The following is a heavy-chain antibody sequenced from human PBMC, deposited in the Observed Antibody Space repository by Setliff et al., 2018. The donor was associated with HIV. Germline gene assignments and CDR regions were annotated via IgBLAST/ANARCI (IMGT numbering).Heavy chain of an antibody. V-gene: IGHV4-39*02. CDR1: GPSIITTDYY. J-gene: IGHJ6*03. CDR2: IYFSGTT. Sequence: PSETLSLTCSFPGPSIITTDYYWAWVRQPPGKGLEWIGSIYFSGTTDYNPSPKSRVTISGDTSQTHFSLSLASVTAADTAVYFGAAYFDFWSGYGLRGVVPCMDVWGKGTTVTVSS. CDR3: AAYFDFWSGYGLRGVVPCMDV. D-gene: IGHD3-3*01.